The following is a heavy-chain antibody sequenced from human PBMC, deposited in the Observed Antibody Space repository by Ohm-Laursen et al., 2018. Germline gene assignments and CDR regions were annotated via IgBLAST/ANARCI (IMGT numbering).Heavy chain of an antibody. V-gene: IGHV4-61*01. J-gene: IGHJ4*02. CDR1: GGSVSGGSYY. D-gene: IGHD5-18*01. CDR2: IYHTGST. CDR3: ARHKRYTYGALTY. Sequence: SDTLSLTCTVSGGSVSGGSYYWSWIRQPPGKGLEWISYIYHTGSTKYNPSLKSRVTISVDTPMNQFSLRLSSVTAADTAVYFCARHKRYTYGALTYWGQGTLVTVSS.